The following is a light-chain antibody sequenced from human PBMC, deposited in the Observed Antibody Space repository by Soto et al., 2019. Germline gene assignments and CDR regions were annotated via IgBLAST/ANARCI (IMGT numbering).Light chain of an antibody. CDR1: SSDVGGYND. CDR2: DVT. CDR3: SAYTTSRSYI. V-gene: IGLV2-11*01. Sequence: QSALTQPRSVSGSPGQSVTISCTGSSSDVGGYNDVSWYQQYPGKAPRLMIYDVTKRPSGVPDRFSGSKSGNTASLTISGLQAEDEADYYCSAYTTSRSYIFGSGTQLTVL. J-gene: IGLJ7*01.